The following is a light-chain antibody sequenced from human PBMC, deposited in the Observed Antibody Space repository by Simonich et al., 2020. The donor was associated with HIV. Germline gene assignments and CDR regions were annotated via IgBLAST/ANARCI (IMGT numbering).Light chain of an antibody. J-gene: IGLJ3*02. V-gene: IGLV6-57*03. Sequence: NFMLTQPHSVSESPGKTVTISCTRSSGTIATNYVQWYQQRPGSAPTTVIYAYNQRPSGVPDRFSGSIDTSSNSASLTISGLKTEDEADYYCQSYDSTNRVFGGGTKLTVL. CDR3: QSYDSTNRV. CDR2: AYN. CDR1: SGTIATNY.